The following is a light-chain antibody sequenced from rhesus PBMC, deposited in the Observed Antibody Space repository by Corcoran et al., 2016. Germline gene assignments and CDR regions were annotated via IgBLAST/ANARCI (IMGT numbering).Light chain of an antibody. CDR1: SSEIGGSNR. J-gene: IGLJ1*01. V-gene: IGLV2-13*03. CDR3: SSYATFYTFT. CDR2: EVI. Sequence: QSAPTQSPSVSGSPGQSFTISCTGTSSEIGGSNRVSWYQLHPGKAPKVLIYEVIKRPSGVSDRFSGSKSVNTASLTISGLQAEDDADYYCSSYATFYTFTFGSGTRLTVL.